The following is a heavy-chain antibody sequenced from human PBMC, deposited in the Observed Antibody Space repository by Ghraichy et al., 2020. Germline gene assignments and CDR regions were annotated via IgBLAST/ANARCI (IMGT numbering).Heavy chain of an antibody. V-gene: IGHV4-61*01. J-gene: IGHJ4*02. CDR2: INYSGST. D-gene: IGHD6-13*01. CDR3: ERDIALE. Sequence: SQTLSLTCTVYGGSVSSDRYNWSRNPQPTGKGLKWIGNINYSGSTNYNPSLKSRVTISVDTAKNQFSLKLSSVTAADTAVYYCERDIALEWSQRTLVTVS. CDR1: GGSVSSDRYN.